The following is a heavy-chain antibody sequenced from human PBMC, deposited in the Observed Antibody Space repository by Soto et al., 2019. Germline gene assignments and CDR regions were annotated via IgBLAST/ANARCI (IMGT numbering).Heavy chain of an antibody. J-gene: IGHJ4*02. D-gene: IGHD1-1*01. CDR1: GYGFTTYG. CDR3: ARGRYGDY. V-gene: IGHV1-18*01. CDR2: ISAHNGNT. Sequence: QVHLVQSGAEVKKPGASVKVSCKGSGYGFTTYGITWVRQAPGQGLEWMAWISAHNGNTDYAQNLQGRVTVTRDTSKSTAYMDLGSLRSDDKAVYYCARGRYGDYWGQGARVTVSS.